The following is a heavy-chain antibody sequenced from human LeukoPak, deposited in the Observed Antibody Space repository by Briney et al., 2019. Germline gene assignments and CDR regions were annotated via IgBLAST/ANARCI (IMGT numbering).Heavy chain of an antibody. CDR2: IYHSGST. CDR1: GGSISSGGYS. V-gene: IGHV4-30-2*01. D-gene: IGHD3-22*01. J-gene: IGHJ4*02. Sequence: SQTLSLTCTVSGGSISSGGYSWSWIRQPPGKGLEWIGYIYHSGSTYYNPSLKSRVTISVDRSKNQFSLKLSSVTAADTAVYYCARGLRSGDSSGYYYGGYYFDYWGQGTLVTVSS. CDR3: ARGLRSGDSSGYYYGGYYFDY.